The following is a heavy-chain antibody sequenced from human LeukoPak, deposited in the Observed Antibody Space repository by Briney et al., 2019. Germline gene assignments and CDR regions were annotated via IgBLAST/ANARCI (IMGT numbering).Heavy chain of an antibody. D-gene: IGHD3-22*01. V-gene: IGHV1-3*01. J-gene: IGHJ4*02. CDR1: GYTFTSYA. Sequence: GASVKVSCKASGYTFTSYAMHWVRQAPGQRLEWMGWINAGNGNTKYSQKFQGRVTITRDTSASTAYMELSSLRSEDTAVYYCARAGHPNYYDSSGYYYLEFDYWGQGTLVTVSS. CDR2: INAGNGNT. CDR3: ARAGHPNYYDSSGYYYLEFDY.